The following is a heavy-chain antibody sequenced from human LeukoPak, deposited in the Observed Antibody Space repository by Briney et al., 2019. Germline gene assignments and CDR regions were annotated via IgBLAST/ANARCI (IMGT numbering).Heavy chain of an antibody. Sequence: SETLSLTCTVSGGXIGSYYCSWIRQPPGKGLEWIGYIHDTGSTKYNPSLKSRVTISVDTSRNHLSLKLTSVTAADTAVYYCARGRSGGDWFDPWGQGTLVTVSS. V-gene: IGHV4-59*01. CDR2: IHDTGST. J-gene: IGHJ5*02. D-gene: IGHD3-10*01. CDR3: ARGRSGGDWFDP. CDR1: GGXIGSYY.